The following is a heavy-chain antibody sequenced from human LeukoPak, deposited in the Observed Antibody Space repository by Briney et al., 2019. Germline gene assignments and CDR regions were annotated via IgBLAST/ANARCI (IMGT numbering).Heavy chain of an antibody. CDR3: ARDTDPYCGGDCDRDY. Sequence: GGSLRLSCAASGFTFSSYSMNWVRQAPGKGLEWVSSISSSSSYIYYADSVKGRFTISRDNAKNSLYLQMNSLRAEDTAVYYCARDTDPYCGGDCDRDYWGQGTLVTVSP. V-gene: IGHV3-21*01. D-gene: IGHD2-21*02. J-gene: IGHJ4*02. CDR1: GFTFSSYS. CDR2: ISSSSSYI.